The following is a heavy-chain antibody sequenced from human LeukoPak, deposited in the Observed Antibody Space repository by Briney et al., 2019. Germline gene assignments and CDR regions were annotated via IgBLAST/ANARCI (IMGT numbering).Heavy chain of an antibody. Sequence: GASVKVSCKVSGYTLTELSMHWVRQAPGKGLEWMGGFDPEDGETIYAQKFQGRVTMTEDTSTDTAYMELSSLRSEDTAVYYCATVGKLLRFCPTCYYGMDVWGQGTTVTVSS. D-gene: IGHD3-3*01. CDR3: ATVGKLLRFCPTCYYGMDV. J-gene: IGHJ6*02. CDR2: FDPEDGET. V-gene: IGHV1-24*01. CDR1: GYTLTELS.